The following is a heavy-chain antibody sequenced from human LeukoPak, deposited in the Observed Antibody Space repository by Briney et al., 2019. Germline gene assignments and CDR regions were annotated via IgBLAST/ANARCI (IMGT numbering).Heavy chain of an antibody. CDR1: GFTFSSYS. D-gene: IGHD3-3*01. CDR3: ARGSIFGMVRYYFDY. Sequence: GGSLRLSCAASGFTFSSYSMNWVRQAPGKGLEWVSYISSSSSTIYYADSVKGRFTISRDNAKNSLYLQMNSLRDEDTAVYYCARGSIFGMVRYYFDYWGQGTLVTVSS. CDR2: ISSSSSTI. V-gene: IGHV3-48*02. J-gene: IGHJ4*02.